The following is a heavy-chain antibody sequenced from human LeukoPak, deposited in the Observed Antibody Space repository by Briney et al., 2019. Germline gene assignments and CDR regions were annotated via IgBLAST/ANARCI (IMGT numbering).Heavy chain of an antibody. CDR2: IYTSGST. CDR3: ARDSGGSYYTPLFDY. D-gene: IGHD1-26*01. Sequence: SETLSLTCTVSGGSISSGSYYWSWIRQPAGKGLEWIGRIYTSGSTNYNPSLKSRVTISVDTSKNQFSLKLSSVTAADTAVYYCARDSGGSYYTPLFDYWGQGTLVTASS. J-gene: IGHJ4*02. CDR1: GGSISSGSYY. V-gene: IGHV4-61*02.